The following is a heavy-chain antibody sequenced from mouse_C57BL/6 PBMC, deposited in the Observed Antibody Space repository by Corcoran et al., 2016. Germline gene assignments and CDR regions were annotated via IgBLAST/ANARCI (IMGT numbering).Heavy chain of an antibody. CDR1: GYTFPSYD. D-gene: IGHD1-1*01. CDR3: ARSPLYYGSSSHYYAMDY. CDR2: IYPRDGST. V-gene: IGHV1-85*01. Sequence: QVQLQQSGPERVRPGASVKLSCKASGYTFPSYDINWVQQRPGQGLEWIGWIYPRDGSTKYNEQFKVKATLTVDTSSSTAYMELHSLTSEDSAVYFCARSPLYYGSSSHYYAMDYWGQGTSVTVSS. J-gene: IGHJ4*01.